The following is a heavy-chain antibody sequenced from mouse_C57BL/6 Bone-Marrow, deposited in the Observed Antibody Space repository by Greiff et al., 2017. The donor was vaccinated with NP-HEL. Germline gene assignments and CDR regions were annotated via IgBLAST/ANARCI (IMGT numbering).Heavy chain of an antibody. CDR2: INPNNGGT. Sequence: VQLKESGPELVKPGASVKMSCKASGYTFTDYNMHWVKQSHGKSLEWIGYINPNNGGTSYNQKFKGKATLTVNKSSSTAYMELRSLTSEDSAVYYCARYGNYDWCAYWGQGTLVTVSA. V-gene: IGHV1-22*01. D-gene: IGHD2-1*01. J-gene: IGHJ3*01. CDR3: ARYGNYDWCAY. CDR1: GYTFTDYN.